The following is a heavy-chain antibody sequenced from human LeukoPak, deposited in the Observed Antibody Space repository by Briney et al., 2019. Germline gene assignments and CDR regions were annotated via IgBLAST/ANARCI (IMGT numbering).Heavy chain of an antibody. CDR2: IYYSGTT. V-gene: IGHV4-39*01. J-gene: IGHJ4*02. Sequence: PSETLSLTCTVFGGSISSSSYYWAWIRQPPGKGVEWIGSIYYSGTTYYNPSLKSRVTISVDTSKNQFSLKLSSVTAADTAVYYCARRDTVATISTWGQGTLATVSS. D-gene: IGHD5-12*01. CDR1: GGSISSSSYY. CDR3: ARRDTVATIST.